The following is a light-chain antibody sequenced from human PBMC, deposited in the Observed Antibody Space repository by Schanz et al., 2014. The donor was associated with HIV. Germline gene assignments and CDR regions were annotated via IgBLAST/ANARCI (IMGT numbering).Light chain of an antibody. Sequence: DIVLTQSPDSLAVSLGERATIHCKSSQSVLSSSNNKNYLAWYQQKAGQPPKLLIYWASTRESGVPDRFSGSGSGTDFTLTISSLQAEDVAVYYCQQYHSAPFTFGGGTKVELK. CDR3: QQYHSAPFT. J-gene: IGKJ4*01. CDR2: WAS. CDR1: QSVLSSSNNKNY. V-gene: IGKV4-1*01.